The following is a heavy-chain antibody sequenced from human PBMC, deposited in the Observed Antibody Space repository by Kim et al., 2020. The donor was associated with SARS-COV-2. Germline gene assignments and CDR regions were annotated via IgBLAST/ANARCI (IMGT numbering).Heavy chain of an antibody. CDR3: ARRASVGLYYYDSSGYSDY. CDR1: GYSFTSYW. Sequence: GESLKISCKGSGYSFTSYWIGWVRQMPGKGLEWMGIIYPGDSDTRYSPSFQGQVTISADKSISTAYLQWSSLKASDTAMYYCARRASVGLYYYDSSGYSDYWGQGTLVTVSS. D-gene: IGHD3-22*01. V-gene: IGHV5-51*01. J-gene: IGHJ4*02. CDR2: IYPGDSDT.